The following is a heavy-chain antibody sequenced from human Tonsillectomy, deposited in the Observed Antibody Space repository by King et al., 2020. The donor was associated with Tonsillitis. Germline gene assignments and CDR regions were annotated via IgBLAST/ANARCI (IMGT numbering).Heavy chain of an antibody. J-gene: IGHJ5*02. CDR1: GGSFSGYY. CDR2: INHSGST. CDR3: ARGSKIAVAGTWFDP. D-gene: IGHD6-19*01. V-gene: IGHV4-34*01. Sequence: HVQLQQWGAGLLKPSETLSLTCAVYGGSFSGYYWSWIRQPPGKGLEWIGEINHSGSTNYNPSLKSLVTISVDTSKNQFSLKLRSVTAADTAVYYCARGSKIAVAGTWFDPWGQGTLVTVSS.